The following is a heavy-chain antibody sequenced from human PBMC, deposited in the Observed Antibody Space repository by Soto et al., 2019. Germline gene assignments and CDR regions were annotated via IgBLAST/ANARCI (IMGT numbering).Heavy chain of an antibody. CDR2: ISGSGGST. Sequence: GGSLRLSCAASGFTFSSYAMSCVRQAPGKGLEWVSAISGSGGSTYYADSVKGRFTISRDNSKNTLYLQMNSLRAEDTAVYYCAKEQYCSGGSCLLYDAFDIWGQGTMVTVSS. J-gene: IGHJ3*02. V-gene: IGHV3-23*01. CDR3: AKEQYCSGGSCLLYDAFDI. D-gene: IGHD2-15*01. CDR1: GFTFSSYA.